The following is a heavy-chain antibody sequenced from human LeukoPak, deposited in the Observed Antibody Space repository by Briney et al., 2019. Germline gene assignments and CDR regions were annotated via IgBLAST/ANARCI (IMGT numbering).Heavy chain of an antibody. CDR1: GFTFDDYA. CDR2: INWNGGSV. Sequence: PGGSLRLSCAGSGFTFDDYAMHWVRQPPGKGLEWVSGINWNGGSVGYADSVKGRFTISRDNAKNSLYLQMNSLRPEDTALYYCAKVLQGPRGLIGYFDYWGQGTLVTVSS. V-gene: IGHV3-9*01. J-gene: IGHJ4*02. D-gene: IGHD3-10*01. CDR3: AKVLQGPRGLIGYFDY.